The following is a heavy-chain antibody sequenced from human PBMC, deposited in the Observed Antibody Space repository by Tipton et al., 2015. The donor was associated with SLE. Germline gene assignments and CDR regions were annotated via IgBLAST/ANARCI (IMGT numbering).Heavy chain of an antibody. CDR3: ARSTDQNWFDP. CDR2: IYYGGGT. Sequence: TLSLTCTVSGDSISNGDDYWSWIRQPPGKGLEWIGSIYYGGGTYYNPSLESRVTISLDTSKNQFSLKLNSVTAADTAVYYCARSTDQNWFDPWGQGTLVTVSS. CDR1: GDSISNGDDY. V-gene: IGHV4-31*03. J-gene: IGHJ5*02. D-gene: IGHD2-2*01.